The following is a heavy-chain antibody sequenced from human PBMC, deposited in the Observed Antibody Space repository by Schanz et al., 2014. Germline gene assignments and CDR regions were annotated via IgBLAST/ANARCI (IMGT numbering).Heavy chain of an antibody. J-gene: IGHJ4*02. Sequence: DVQVVESGGDLVQPGGSLRLSCAASGFTVDSNYMSWVRQAPGKGLEWVSRISGDGTTTSYADSVKGRFTISRDSSKNTLFLQMNSLRAEDTAIYYCAKYRYSVFDFDYWGQGTLVTVSS. CDR2: ISGDGTTT. CDR1: GFTVDSNY. CDR3: AKYRYSVFDFDY. V-gene: IGHV3-66*01. D-gene: IGHD3-16*02.